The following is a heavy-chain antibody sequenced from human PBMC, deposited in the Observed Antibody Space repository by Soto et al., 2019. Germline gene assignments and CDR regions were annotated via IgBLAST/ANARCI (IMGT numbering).Heavy chain of an antibody. CDR3: AREGGTYYSFDY. CDR2: ISGDTIYI. Sequence: GGSLRLSCAASGFTFNKYAMNWVRQAPGKGLEWVSSISGDTIYIHYADSLKGRFIISRDNAKNSLSLQMNSLRAEDTAVYFWAREGGTYYSFDYWGPGTLVTVSS. D-gene: IGHD1-26*01. J-gene: IGHJ4*02. CDR1: GFTFNKYA. V-gene: IGHV3-21*01.